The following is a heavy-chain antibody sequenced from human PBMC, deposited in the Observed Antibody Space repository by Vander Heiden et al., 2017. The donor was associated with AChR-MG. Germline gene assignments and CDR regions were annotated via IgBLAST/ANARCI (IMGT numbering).Heavy chain of an antibody. CDR1: GFTFSSYA. V-gene: IGHV3-23*01. CDR2: ISGSGGST. J-gene: IGHJ2*01. CDR3: AKPPPIAVAAGSGWWYFDL. Sequence: EVQLLESGGGLVQPGGSLRPSCAASGFTFSSYAMGWVRQAPGKGLEWVSAISGSGGSTYYADSVKGRFTISRDNSKNTLYLQMNSLRAEDTAVYYCAKPPPIAVAAGSGWWYFDLWGRGTLVTVSS. D-gene: IGHD6-19*01.